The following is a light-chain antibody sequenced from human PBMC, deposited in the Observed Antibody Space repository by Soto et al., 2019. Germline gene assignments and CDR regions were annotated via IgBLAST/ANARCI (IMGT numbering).Light chain of an antibody. Sequence: EVVLTQSPGTLSLSPGERATLSCRASQTVYNGYLAWYQQKPGQAPRLLIYGASSRATGIPDRFSGSGSGTDFTLTISRLEPEDFAVYYCQQYVSSPRTFGQGTKVDTK. CDR1: QTVYNGY. J-gene: IGKJ1*01. V-gene: IGKV3-20*01. CDR3: QQYVSSPRT. CDR2: GAS.